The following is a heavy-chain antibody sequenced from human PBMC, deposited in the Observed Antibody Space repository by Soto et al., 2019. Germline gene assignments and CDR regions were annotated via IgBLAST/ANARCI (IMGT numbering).Heavy chain of an antibody. D-gene: IGHD2-2*02. CDR3: AQVGGSCTSASCYMYYALDV. CDR1: GGSISSGYY. Sequence: QVQLQESGPGLVKPSQTLSLTCTVSGGSISSGYYWSWIRQHPVKGLEWIGYIYYSGNTYYNPSLKSRVSISLDTSKSQFSLKLDSVTAADTAVYYCAQVGGSCTSASCYMYYALDVWGQGTTVTVSS. V-gene: IGHV4-31*03. CDR2: IYYSGNT. J-gene: IGHJ6*02.